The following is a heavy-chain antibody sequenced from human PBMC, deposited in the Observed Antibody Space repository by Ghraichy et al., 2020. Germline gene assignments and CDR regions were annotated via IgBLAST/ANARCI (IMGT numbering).Heavy chain of an antibody. Sequence: SETLSLTCAVYGGSFSGYYWSWIRQPPGKGLEWIGEINHSGSTNYNPSLKSRVTISVDTSKNQFSLKLSSVTAADTAVYYCARHKYYDFWSGYYFGMDVWGQGTTVTVSS. CDR1: GGSFSGYY. CDR3: ARHKYYDFWSGYYFGMDV. V-gene: IGHV4-34*01. J-gene: IGHJ6*02. D-gene: IGHD3-3*01. CDR2: INHSGST.